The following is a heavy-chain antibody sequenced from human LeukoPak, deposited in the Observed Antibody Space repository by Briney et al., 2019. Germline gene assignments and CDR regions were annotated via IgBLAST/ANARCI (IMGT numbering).Heavy chain of an antibody. CDR2: IYYSGST. V-gene: IGHV4-59*01. Sequence: GSLRLSCAASGFTFSNYAMSWIRQPPGKGLEWIGYIYYSGSTNYNPSLKSRVTISVDTSKNQFSLKLSSVTAADTAVYYCASAAGYGSKGYYFDYWGQGTLVTVSS. CDR1: GFTFSNYA. D-gene: IGHD5-12*01. J-gene: IGHJ4*02. CDR3: ASAAGYGSKGYYFDY.